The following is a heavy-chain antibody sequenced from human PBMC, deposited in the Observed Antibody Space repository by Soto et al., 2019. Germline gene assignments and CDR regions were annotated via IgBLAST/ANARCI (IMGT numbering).Heavy chain of an antibody. J-gene: IGHJ4*02. Sequence: GGSLRLSCEASGFTFSSYGMHWVRQAPGKGLEWVVVIWYDGSNKYYADSVKGRFTISRDNSKNTLYLQMNSLRAEDTAVYYCARVAVPSFSYGFDYWGQGTLVTVSS. CDR3: ARVAVPSFSYGFDY. D-gene: IGHD5-18*01. CDR2: IWYDGSNK. V-gene: IGHV3-33*01. CDR1: GFTFSSYG.